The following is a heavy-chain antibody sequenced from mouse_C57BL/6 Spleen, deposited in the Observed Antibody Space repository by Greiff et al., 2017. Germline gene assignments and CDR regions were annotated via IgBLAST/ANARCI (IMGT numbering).Heavy chain of an antibody. CDR3: ARGWLLGYFDD. CDR2: INPNNGGT. D-gene: IGHD2-3*01. Sequence: EVQLQQSGPELVKPGASVKISCTASGYTFTDYYMNWVKQSPGKSLEWIGDINPNNGGTSYSQKFKGQATVTVDKSSSTAYMELRSLTSEDSAVYYWARGWLLGYFDDWGQGTTLTVSS. J-gene: IGHJ2*01. CDR1: GYTFTDYY. V-gene: IGHV1-26*01.